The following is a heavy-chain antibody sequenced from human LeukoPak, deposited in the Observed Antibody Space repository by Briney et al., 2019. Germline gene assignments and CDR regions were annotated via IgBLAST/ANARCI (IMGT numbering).Heavy chain of an antibody. Sequence: GGSLRLSCAASGFTFSSYSMNWVRQAPGKGLEWVSYISSSSSTIYYADSVKGRFTISRDNAKNSLYLQMNSLRAEDTAVYYCARERYGSGSPRWFDPWGQGTLVTVSS. J-gene: IGHJ5*02. CDR1: GFTFSSYS. D-gene: IGHD3-10*01. CDR3: ARERYGSGSPRWFDP. CDR2: ISSSSSTI. V-gene: IGHV3-48*01.